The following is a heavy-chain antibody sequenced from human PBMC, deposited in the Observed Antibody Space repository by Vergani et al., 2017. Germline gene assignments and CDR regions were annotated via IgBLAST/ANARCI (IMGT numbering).Heavy chain of an antibody. V-gene: IGHV5-51*01. J-gene: IGHJ5*02. D-gene: IGHD1-1*01. CDR2: IYPADSDT. CDR1: EYSFGNYW. CDR3: ARHTTYTGS. Sequence: EVELAQSGPEMRKPGESLKISCKGSEYSFGNYWIGWVRQMPGKSLEWMGIIYPADSDTRYSPSFQGQVTISADKSISTAFLQWDNLKASDTALYYCARHTTYTGSWGQGTLVTVSS.